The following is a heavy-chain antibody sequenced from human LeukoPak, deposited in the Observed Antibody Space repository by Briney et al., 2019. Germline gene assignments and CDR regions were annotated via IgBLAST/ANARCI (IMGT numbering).Heavy chain of an antibody. V-gene: IGHV3-48*01. CDR1: GFTFSSYS. CDR3: ARGEDYGDYGGDYYMDV. J-gene: IGHJ6*03. CDR2: ISSSSSTI. D-gene: IGHD4-17*01. Sequence: GSLRLSCAASGFTFSSYSMNWVCQAPGKGLEWVSYISSSSSTIYYADSVKGRFTISRDNAKNSLYLQMNSLRAEDTAVYYCARGEDYGDYGGDYYMDVWGKGTTVTVSS.